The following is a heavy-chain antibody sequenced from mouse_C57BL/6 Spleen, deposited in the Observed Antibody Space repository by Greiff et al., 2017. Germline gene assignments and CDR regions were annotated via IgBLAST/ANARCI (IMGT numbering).Heavy chain of an antibody. Sequence: EVHLVESGGGLVKPGGSLKLSCAASGFTFSDYGMPWVRQAPEKGLEWVAYISSGSSTIYYADTVKGRFTISRDNAKNTLFLQMTSLRSEDTAMYYCAKDRDYYAMDYWGQGTSVTVSS. CDR3: AKDRDYYAMDY. J-gene: IGHJ4*01. CDR2: ISSGSSTI. CDR1: GFTFSDYG. V-gene: IGHV5-17*01.